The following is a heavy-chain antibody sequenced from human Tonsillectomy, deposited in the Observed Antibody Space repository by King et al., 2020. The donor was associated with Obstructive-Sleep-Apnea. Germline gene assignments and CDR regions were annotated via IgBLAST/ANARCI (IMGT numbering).Heavy chain of an antibody. Sequence: QLVQSGAEVKKPGASVKVSCKASGYTFTSYGISWVRQAPGQGLEWMGWISAYNGNTNYAQKLQSRVTMTTDTSTTTAYMELRSLRSDDTAVYYCARDQYYDQAYGMDVWGQGTTVTVSS. CDR3: ARDQYYDQAYGMDV. J-gene: IGHJ6*02. V-gene: IGHV1-18*01. CDR1: GYTFTSYG. CDR2: ISAYNGNT. D-gene: IGHD3-3*01.